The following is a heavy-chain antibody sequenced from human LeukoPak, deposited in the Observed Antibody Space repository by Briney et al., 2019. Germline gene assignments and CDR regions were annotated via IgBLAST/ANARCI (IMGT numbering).Heavy chain of an antibody. D-gene: IGHD1-1*01. CDR2: ISSSGAYT. J-gene: IGHJ4*02. Sequence: GGSLRLSCAGSGFTFSRFNMNWVRQAPGKGLEWVSSISSSGAYTYYADSVKGRFAISRDNAKNSLYLQVSSLRAEDTAVYYCAKSPKTGFLFDYWGKGTLVTVSS. CDR1: GFTFSRFN. CDR3: AKSPKTGFLFDY. V-gene: IGHV3-21*01.